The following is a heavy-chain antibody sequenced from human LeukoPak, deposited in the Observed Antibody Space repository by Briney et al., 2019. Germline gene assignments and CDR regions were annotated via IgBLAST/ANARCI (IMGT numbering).Heavy chain of an antibody. CDR3: ARVVVVAADTNYYYYYMDV. D-gene: IGHD2-15*01. CDR2: IYYSGST. J-gene: IGHJ6*03. Sequence: PSETLSLTCTVSGGSISSSSYYWGWIRQPPGKGLEWIGSIYYSGSTYYNPSLKSRVTISVDTSKNQFSLKLSSVTAADTAVYYCARVVVVAADTNYYYYYMDVWGKGTTVTVSS. CDR1: GGSISSSSYY. V-gene: IGHV4-39*07.